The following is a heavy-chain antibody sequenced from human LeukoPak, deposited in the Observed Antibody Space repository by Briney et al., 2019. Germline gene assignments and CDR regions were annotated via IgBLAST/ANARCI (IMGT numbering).Heavy chain of an antibody. CDR3: ARDSSSSWYWIDP. J-gene: IGHJ5*02. Sequence: GGSLSLSCEASGFTFSSYSMNWVRQAPGKGLEWVSYISSSSISIYYADSVKGRFTISRDNAKNSLYLQINSLRAEDTAVYYCARDSSSSWYWIDPWGQGTLVTVSS. CDR2: ISSSSISI. D-gene: IGHD6-13*01. CDR1: GFTFSSYS. V-gene: IGHV3-48*04.